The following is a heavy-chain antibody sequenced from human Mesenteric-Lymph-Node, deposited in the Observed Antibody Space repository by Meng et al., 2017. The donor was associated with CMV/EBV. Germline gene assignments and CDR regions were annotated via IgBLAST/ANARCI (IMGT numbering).Heavy chain of an antibody. J-gene: IGHJ4*02. Sequence: GGSLRLSCAASGFTFSDYYMSWIRQAPGKGLEWVAYISSSGATIYYADSVKGRFTISRDNAKISLYLQMNSLRAEDTAVYYCAKAGFRLGGGSYYFDYWGQGTLVTVSS. V-gene: IGHV3-11*01. CDR1: GFTFSDYY. CDR3: AKAGFRLGGGSYYFDY. D-gene: IGHD1-26*01. CDR2: ISSSGATI.